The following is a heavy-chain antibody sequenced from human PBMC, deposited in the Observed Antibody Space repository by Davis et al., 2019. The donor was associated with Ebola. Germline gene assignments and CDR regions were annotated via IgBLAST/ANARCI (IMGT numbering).Heavy chain of an antibody. Sequence: GESLKISCAASGFTFSDYYMSWIRQAPGKGLEWVSYISSSGSTIYYADSVKGRFTISRDNAKNSLYLQMNSLRAEDTAVYYCARDRLGDYFDYWGQGTLVTVSS. V-gene: IGHV3-11*04. D-gene: IGHD5-12*01. J-gene: IGHJ4*02. CDR3: ARDRLGDYFDY. CDR2: ISSSGSTI. CDR1: GFTFSDYY.